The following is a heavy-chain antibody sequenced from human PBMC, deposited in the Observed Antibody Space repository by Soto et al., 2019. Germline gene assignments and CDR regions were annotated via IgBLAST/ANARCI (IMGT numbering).Heavy chain of an antibody. V-gene: IGHV4-34*01. CDR1: GGSFSGYY. CDR2: INHSGST. CDR3: ARELRRTFDY. J-gene: IGHJ4*02. Sequence: QVQLQQWGAGLLKPSETLSLTCAVYGGSFSGYYWSWIRQPPGKGLEWIGEINHSGSTNYNPSLKCRVTISVDTSKNQFSLKLSSVTAADTAVYYCARELRRTFDYWGQGTLVTVSS.